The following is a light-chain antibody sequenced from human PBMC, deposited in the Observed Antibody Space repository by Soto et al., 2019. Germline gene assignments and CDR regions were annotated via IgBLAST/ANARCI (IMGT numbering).Light chain of an antibody. V-gene: IGKV1-39*01. CDR2: AAS. CDR1: QRISTY. CDR3: QQGYSNPWT. J-gene: IGKJ1*01. Sequence: IQMTQSPSSLSASVGDRVTITCRASQRISTYLNWFQQRPGKAPRLLIYAASTLQTGVSSNFSGSGSGTDFTLTVESLQPEDVATYYCQQGYSNPWTFGQGTKVDI.